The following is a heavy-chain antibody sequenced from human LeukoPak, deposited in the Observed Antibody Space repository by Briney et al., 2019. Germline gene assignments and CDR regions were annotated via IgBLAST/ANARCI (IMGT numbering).Heavy chain of an antibody. Sequence: GGSLRLSCAASGFTFTHSWMSWVRQAPGKGLEWVANIKQDGSEKYYVHSVEGRFTISRDNAKNSLSLQMNSLRGEDTAVYYCLRALGSSSADSWGQGSLVTVSS. V-gene: IGHV3-7*01. CDR1: GFTFTHSW. D-gene: IGHD6-6*01. CDR2: IKQDGSEK. J-gene: IGHJ4*02. CDR3: LRALGSSSADS.